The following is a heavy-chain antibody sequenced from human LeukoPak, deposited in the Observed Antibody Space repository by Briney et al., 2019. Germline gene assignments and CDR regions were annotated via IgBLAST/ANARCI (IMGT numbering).Heavy chain of an antibody. CDR2: INPSGGST. J-gene: IGHJ5*02. CDR1: GYTFTGYY. V-gene: IGHV1-46*01. CDR3: ARDAVYYDFWSGYHSWFDP. D-gene: IGHD3-3*01. Sequence: GASVKVSCKASGYTFTGYYMHWVRQAPGQGLEWMGIINPSGGSTSYAQKFQGRVTMTRDTSTSTVYMELSSLRSEDTAVYYCARDAVYYDFWSGYHSWFDPWGQGTLVTVSS.